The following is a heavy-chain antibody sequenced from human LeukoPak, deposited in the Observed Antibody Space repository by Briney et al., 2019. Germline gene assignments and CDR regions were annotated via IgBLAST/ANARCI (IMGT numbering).Heavy chain of an antibody. Sequence: GGSLRLSCAASGFTFSRYYMHWVRQAPGKGLVWVSRINSDGSNTTYADSVKGRFTISRDNAKNTLYLQMNSLKVEDTAVYYCTRVFVGDEYSSSGYWGQGTLVTVSS. D-gene: IGHD6-13*01. CDR2: INSDGSNT. V-gene: IGHV3-74*01. CDR1: GFTFSRYY. J-gene: IGHJ4*02. CDR3: TRVFVGDEYSSSGY.